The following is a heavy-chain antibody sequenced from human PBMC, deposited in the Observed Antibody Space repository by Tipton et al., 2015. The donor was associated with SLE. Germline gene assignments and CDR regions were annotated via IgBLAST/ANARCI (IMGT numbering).Heavy chain of an antibody. CDR2: SNDSGKT. CDR3: ARQGYSSSPVEPLWGMDV. Sequence: TLSLTCAVYGGSLSGHYWSWIRQTPGKGLECIGESNDSGKTNYNPALKSRATISVDTSRNQFSLRLTSVTAADTAVYYCARQGYSSSPVEPLWGMDVWGQGTTVTVSS. J-gene: IGHJ6*02. CDR1: GGSLSGHY. D-gene: IGHD6-6*01. V-gene: IGHV4-34*01.